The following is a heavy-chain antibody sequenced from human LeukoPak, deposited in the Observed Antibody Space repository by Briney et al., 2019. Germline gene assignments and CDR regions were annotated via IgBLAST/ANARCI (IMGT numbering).Heavy chain of an antibody. J-gene: IGHJ6*02. CDR1: GFTFSSYS. V-gene: IGHV3-21*01. CDR2: IISSSSYI. Sequence: GGSLRLSCAASGFTFSSYSMNWVRQAPGKGLEWVSSIISSSSYIYYAHSVKGLFTISTDNAKNSLYLKMTSLRAEDTAVYYCARAYYYYYGMDVWGQGTTVTVSS. CDR3: ARAYYYYYGMDV.